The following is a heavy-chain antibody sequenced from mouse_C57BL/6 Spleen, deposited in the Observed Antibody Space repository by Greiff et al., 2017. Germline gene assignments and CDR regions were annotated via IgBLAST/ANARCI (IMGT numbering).Heavy chain of an antibody. Sequence: EVQLQESGTVLARPGASVKMSCKTSGYTFTSYWMHWVKQRPGQGLEWIGAIYPGNSDTSYNQKFKGKAKLTAVTSASTAYLELSSLTTEDSAVYYCTRSQLGRGPHWYFEVWGTGTTVTVSS. V-gene: IGHV1-5*01. CDR2: IYPGNSDT. CDR1: GYTFTSYW. J-gene: IGHJ1*03. D-gene: IGHD4-1*02. CDR3: TRSQLGRGPHWYFEV.